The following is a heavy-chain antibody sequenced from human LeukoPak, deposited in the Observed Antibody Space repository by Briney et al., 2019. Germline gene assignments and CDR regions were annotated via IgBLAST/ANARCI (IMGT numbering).Heavy chain of an antibody. V-gene: IGHV1-2*02. CDR3: ARVVVVPAVYFDH. D-gene: IGHD2-2*01. Sequence: ASVKVSCKASGYTFICYYMHWVRQAPGQGLEWMGWINANSGGVHYAQKFQGRVTMTRDTSTSTAYMELSRLKSDDTAVYYCARVVVVPAVYFDHWGQGALVTVSS. CDR1: GYTFICYY. CDR2: INANSGGV. J-gene: IGHJ4*02.